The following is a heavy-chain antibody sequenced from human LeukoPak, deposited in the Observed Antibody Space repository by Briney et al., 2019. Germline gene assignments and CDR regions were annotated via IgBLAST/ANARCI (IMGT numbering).Heavy chain of an antibody. D-gene: IGHD3-10*01. J-gene: IGHJ4*02. V-gene: IGHV3-7*01. CDR3: VKVAKYYYGSETYYFFEH. Sequence: PGESLRLSCAASGFTFTTYWLSWVRHFPGKGREGVANINQDGTKKYYVDSVKGRFTISRDNAKNSLYLQMNSLRVEDTAIYYCVKVAKYYYGSETYYFFEHWGQGTPVTASS. CDR1: GFTFTTYW. CDR2: INQDGTKK.